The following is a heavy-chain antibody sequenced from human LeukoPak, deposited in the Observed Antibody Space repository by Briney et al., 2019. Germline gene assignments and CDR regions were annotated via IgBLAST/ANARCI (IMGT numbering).Heavy chain of an antibody. D-gene: IGHD2-15*01. V-gene: IGHV3-30*02. CDR2: TQYDGIDK. CDR1: GFTFSNYG. J-gene: IGHJ4*01. CDR3: AKDPSVVAVHFDY. Sequence: GGSLRLSCLASGFTFSNYGMHWVRQVPGKGLEWVAFTQYDGIDKYYADSVKGRFTISRDNSKNTLYLHMNSLRVEDTAVYYCAKDPSVVAVHFDYWGHGTLVTVSS.